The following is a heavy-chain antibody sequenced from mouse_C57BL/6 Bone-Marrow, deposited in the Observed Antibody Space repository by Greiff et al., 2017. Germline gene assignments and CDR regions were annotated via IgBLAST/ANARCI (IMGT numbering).Heavy chain of an antibody. J-gene: IGHJ1*03. CDR3: AIDYGRGYWYFDF. CDR2: IYPGDGDT. CDR1: GYAFSSSW. Sequence: QVKLQQSGPELVKPGASVKISCKASGYAFSSSWMNWVKQRPGKGLEWIGRIYPGDGDTNYKGQFKGKATMTADKSSSTAYMQISSLTSEDSAVYFCAIDYGRGYWYFDFWGTGTTVTVSS. D-gene: IGHD1-1*01. V-gene: IGHV1-82*01.